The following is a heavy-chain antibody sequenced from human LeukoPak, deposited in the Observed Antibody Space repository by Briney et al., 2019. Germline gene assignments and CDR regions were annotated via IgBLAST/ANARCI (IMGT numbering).Heavy chain of an antibody. J-gene: IGHJ4*02. CDR1: GFTFSGYA. V-gene: IGHV3-23*01. Sequence: GESLSLTCAAYGFTFSGYAMSWVRQAPGKGLEWVSAISGSGGRTYYADSVKGPFTISRDNSNNTLYLQMHSLRAEDTAVYYCAKDPCIAAVYVWGQRTLVTVSS. CDR3: AKDPCIAAVYV. D-gene: IGHD2-21*01. CDR2: ISGSGGRT.